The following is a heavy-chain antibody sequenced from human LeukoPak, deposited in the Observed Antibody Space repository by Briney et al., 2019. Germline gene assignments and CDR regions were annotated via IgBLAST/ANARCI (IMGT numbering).Heavy chain of an antibody. D-gene: IGHD3-22*01. CDR2: IIPIFGTA. Sequence: GSSVKVSCKASGGTLSSYAISWVRQAPGQGLEWMGGIIPIFGTANYAQKFQGRVTITTDESTSTAYMELSSLRSEETAVYYCARGGDTYYYDSSGSWGQGTLVTVSS. V-gene: IGHV1-69*05. J-gene: IGHJ4*02. CDR1: GGTLSSYA. CDR3: ARGGDTYYYDSSGS.